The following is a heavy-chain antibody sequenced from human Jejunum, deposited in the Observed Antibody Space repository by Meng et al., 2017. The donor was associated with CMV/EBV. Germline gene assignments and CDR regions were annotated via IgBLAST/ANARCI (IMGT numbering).Heavy chain of an antibody. V-gene: IGHV3-21*01. CDR2: ISSSSSNR. J-gene: IGHJ6*02. Sequence: YSMDWVRQAPGKGLKWVSFISSSSSNRYYADSVKGRFTISRDDAKNSLYLKMNSLGAEDTAVYYCGKTPRDCSSTSSCYYYGMDVWGQGTTVTVSS. D-gene: IGHD2-2*01. CDR3: GKTPRDCSSTSSCYYYGMDV. CDR1: YS.